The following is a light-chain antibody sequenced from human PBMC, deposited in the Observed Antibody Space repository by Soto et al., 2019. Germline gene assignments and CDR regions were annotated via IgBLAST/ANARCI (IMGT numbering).Light chain of an antibody. J-gene: IGKJ1*01. CDR2: GAS. CDR1: QSISSSY. Sequence: EIVLTQSPGTLSLSPGERATLSCRASQSISSSYLAWYQQKPGQAPRLLIYGASSRAVGIPDIFSGSGSGTDFTLTISRLEPEDFAVYYCQQYGTSPWTVGQGIKVEIK. CDR3: QQYGTSPWT. V-gene: IGKV3-20*01.